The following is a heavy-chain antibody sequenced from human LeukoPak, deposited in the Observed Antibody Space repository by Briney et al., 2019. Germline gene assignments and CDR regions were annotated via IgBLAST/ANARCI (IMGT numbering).Heavy chain of an antibody. CDR3: ASGGRGTYYGSGSYVDF. D-gene: IGHD3-10*01. Sequence: PGGSLRLSCAASGFTFSSYWMSWVRQAPGKGLEWVASIKEDGSERYYVDSVKGRFTISRDNAKNSLYLQMNSLRAEDTAVYYCASGGRGTYYGSGSYVDFWGQGTLVTVSS. J-gene: IGHJ4*02. CDR2: IKEDGSER. CDR1: GFTFSSYW. V-gene: IGHV3-7*01.